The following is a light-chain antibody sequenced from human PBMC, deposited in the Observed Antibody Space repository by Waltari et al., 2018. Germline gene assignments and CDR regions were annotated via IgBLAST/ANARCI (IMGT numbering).Light chain of an antibody. Sequence: QSALTQPASVSGSPGQSITISCTGPSSDVGGYNYVSWYQQHPGKAPKLMIYEVSNRPSGVSNRFSGSKSGNTASLTISGLQAEDEADYYCSSYTSSSTRGVFGGGTKLTVL. J-gene: IGLJ2*01. CDR2: EVS. V-gene: IGLV2-14*01. CDR3: SSYTSSSTRGV. CDR1: SSDVGGYNY.